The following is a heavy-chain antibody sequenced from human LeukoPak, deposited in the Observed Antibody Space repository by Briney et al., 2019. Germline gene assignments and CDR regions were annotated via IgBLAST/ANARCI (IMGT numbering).Heavy chain of an antibody. CDR1: GGSISSYY. J-gene: IGHJ3*02. CDR3: ASTNPPDILTGYPNDAFDI. Sequence: SETLSLTCTVSGGSISSYYWSWIRRPPGKGLEWIGDIYYSGSTNYNFSLKSRVTISVDTSKNQFSLKLSSVTAADTAVYYCASTNPPDILTGYPNDAFDIWGQGTMVTVSS. D-gene: IGHD3-9*01. V-gene: IGHV4-59*08. CDR2: IYYSGST.